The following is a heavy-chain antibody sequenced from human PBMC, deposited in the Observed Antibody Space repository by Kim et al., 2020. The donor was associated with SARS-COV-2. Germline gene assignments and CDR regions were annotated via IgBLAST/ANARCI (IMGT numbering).Heavy chain of an antibody. CDR2: ISGSGGST. CDR3: AKAQYLDYGDYGDYFDY. J-gene: IGHJ4*02. CDR1: GFTFSSYA. V-gene: IGHV3-23*01. D-gene: IGHD4-17*01. Sequence: GGSLRLSCAASGFTFSSYAMSWVRQAPGKGLEWVSAISGSGGSTYYADSVKGRFTISRDNSKNTLYLQMNSLRAEDTAVYYCAKAQYLDYGDYGDYFDYWGQGTLVTVSS.